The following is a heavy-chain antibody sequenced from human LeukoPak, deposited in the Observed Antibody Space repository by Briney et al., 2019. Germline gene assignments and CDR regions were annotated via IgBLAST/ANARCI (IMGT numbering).Heavy chain of an antibody. D-gene: IGHD4-17*01. Sequence: SETLSLTCGVSGGAITNYYWNWIRQAPGKGLEWLGYIYYTGSTTYNPSVKSRITISLDTSKKQISLKLRSVTAADTAIYYCARHVLTTGISRFYYNIGYFDYWGQGTLVTVSS. CDR1: GGAITNYY. CDR3: ARHVLTTGISRFYYNIGYFDY. J-gene: IGHJ4*02. V-gene: IGHV4-59*08. CDR2: IYYTGST.